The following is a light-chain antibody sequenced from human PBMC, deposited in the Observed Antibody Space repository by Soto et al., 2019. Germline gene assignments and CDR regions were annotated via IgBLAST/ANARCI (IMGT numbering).Light chain of an antibody. J-gene: IGKJ4*01. CDR2: DSS. CDR3: QQRSNWPLT. V-gene: IGKV3-11*01. CDR1: QTVSSF. Sequence: VLTQSPATLSLSPGERATLSCRASQTVSSFLAWYQQKPGQAPRLLIHDSSDRATGIPARFSGSGSGTDFTLTISSLEPEDVAVYYSQQRSNWPLTFGGGTKVDIK.